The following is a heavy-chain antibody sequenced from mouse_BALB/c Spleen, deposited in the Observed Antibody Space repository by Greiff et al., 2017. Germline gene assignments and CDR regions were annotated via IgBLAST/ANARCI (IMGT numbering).Heavy chain of an antibody. CDR2: IWAGGST. V-gene: IGHV2-9*02. D-gene: IGHD1-1*01. J-gene: IGHJ2*01. CDR1: GFSLTSYG. CDR3: ARGDGSSLGY. Sequence: VHLVESGPGLVAPSQSLSITCTVSGFSLTSYGVHWVRQPPGKGLEWLGVIWAGGSTNYNSALMSRLSISKDNSKSQVFLKMNSLQTDDTAMYYCARGDGSSLGYWGQGTTLTVAS.